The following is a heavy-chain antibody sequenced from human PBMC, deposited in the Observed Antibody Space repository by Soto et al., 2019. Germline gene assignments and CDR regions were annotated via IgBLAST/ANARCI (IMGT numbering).Heavy chain of an antibody. J-gene: IGHJ6*02. CDR3: ARSQGGSSSLDIYYSYYYGMDV. CDR1: GGTFSSYA. CDR2: IIPIFGTA. D-gene: IGHD2-15*01. V-gene: IGHV1-69*01. Sequence: QVPLVQSGAEVKKPGSSVKVSCKAPGGTFSSYAITWVRQAPGQGLEWMGGIIPIFGTAKYAQKLQGRVTITADESTSTGYMELSSLRSEDTAVYYCARSQGGSSSLDIYYSYYYGMDVWGQGPTVTVSS.